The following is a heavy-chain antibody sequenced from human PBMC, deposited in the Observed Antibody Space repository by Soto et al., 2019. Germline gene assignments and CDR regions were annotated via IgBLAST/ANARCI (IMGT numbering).Heavy chain of an antibody. CDR3: AREDGSGGLRGGGAFDI. CDR1: SGSISSSNW. Sequence: QVQLQESGPGLVKPSGTLSLTCAVSSGSISSSNWWSWVRQPPGKGLEWIGEIYHSGSTNYNPSLNSRVTIAVYKSKTQFSRKLSSVTAADTAVYYCAREDGSGGLRGGGAFDIWGQGTMVTVSS. J-gene: IGHJ3*02. V-gene: IGHV4-4*02. CDR2: IYHSGST. D-gene: IGHD3-10*01.